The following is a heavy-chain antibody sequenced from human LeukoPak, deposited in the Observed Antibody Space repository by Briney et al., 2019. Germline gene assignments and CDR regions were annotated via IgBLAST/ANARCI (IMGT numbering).Heavy chain of an antibody. Sequence: ASVKVSCKASGYTFTSYGISWVRQAPGQGLEWMGWISAYNGNTNYAQKLQGRVTMTTDTSTSTAYMELRSLRSDDTAMYYCARHKRVRSRDTFDIWGLGTMVTVSS. J-gene: IGHJ3*02. CDR2: ISAYNGNT. CDR1: GYTFTSYG. D-gene: IGHD2-21*02. V-gene: IGHV1-18*01. CDR3: ARHKRVRSRDTFDI.